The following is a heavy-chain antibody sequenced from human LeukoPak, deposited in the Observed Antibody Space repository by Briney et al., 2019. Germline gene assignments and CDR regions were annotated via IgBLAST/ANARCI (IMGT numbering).Heavy chain of an antibody. CDR1: GFTFSSYE. D-gene: IGHD1-26*01. Sequence: SGGSLRLSCAASGFTFSSYEMNWVRQAPGKGLEWVSYISSSSSTIYYADSVKGRFTISRDNAKNSLYLQLNSLRAEDTAVYYCARSLVVGATHLYPWGQGTLVTVSS. CDR3: ARSLVVGATHLYP. J-gene: IGHJ5*02. V-gene: IGHV3-48*01. CDR2: ISSSSSTI.